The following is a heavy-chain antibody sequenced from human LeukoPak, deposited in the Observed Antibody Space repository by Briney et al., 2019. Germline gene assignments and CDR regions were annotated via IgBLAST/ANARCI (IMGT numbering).Heavy chain of an antibody. V-gene: IGHV1-69*01. Sequence: GTTVKDSCKASGGTLSSYAISWVRQAPGQRPEWMGGLIPIFGTANYAHMFPGRVTITADESTSPRYLALSNLGSEDTAVYYLARGGFYGSGSYPDYYFDSWGQGTLVTVSS. CDR2: LIPIFGTA. CDR3: ARGGFYGSGSYPDYYFDS. CDR1: GGTLSSYA. D-gene: IGHD3-10*01. J-gene: IGHJ4*02.